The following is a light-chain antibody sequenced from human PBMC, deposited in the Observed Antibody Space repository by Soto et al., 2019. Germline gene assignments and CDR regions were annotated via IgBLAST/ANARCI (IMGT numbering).Light chain of an antibody. V-gene: IGKV3-15*01. Sequence: EIVMTQSPATLSVSPGERAPLSCRASQSVSSNLAWYQQKPGQAPRLLIYGASTTASGIPARFSGSGSGTEFTLTISSMQSEDFAVYYWQQYNNWPYTFGQGTKLEIK. CDR3: QQYNNWPYT. J-gene: IGKJ2*01. CDR1: QSVSSN. CDR2: GAS.